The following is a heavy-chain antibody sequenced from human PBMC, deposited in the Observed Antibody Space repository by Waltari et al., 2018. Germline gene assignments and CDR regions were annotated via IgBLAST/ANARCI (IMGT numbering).Heavy chain of an antibody. CDR1: GASVSTDY. CDR3: ARRLVGTTSPFDY. D-gene: IGHD1-26*01. V-gene: IGHV4-59*08. CDR2: IFYSGST. J-gene: IGHJ4*02. Sequence: QVQLQESGPGLVKPLETLSLTCSVSGASVSTDYWGWIRQSPGKGLEWIGHIFYSGSTNYNPSLKSRVTISVDSSKNQLFLRLSSVTAADTAVYYCARRLVGTTSPFDYWGQGTLVTVSS.